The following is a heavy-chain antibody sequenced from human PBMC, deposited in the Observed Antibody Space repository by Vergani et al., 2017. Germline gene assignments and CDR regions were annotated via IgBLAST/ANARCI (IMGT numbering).Heavy chain of an antibody. CDR2: ISWNSGSI. V-gene: IGHV3-9*01. D-gene: IGHD3-22*01. CDR3: AKDRRYYDSSGYPS. J-gene: IGHJ4*02. Sequence: EVQLVESGGGLVQPGRSLRLSCAASGFTFDDYAMHWVRQAPGKGLEWVSGISWNSGSIGYADAVKGRFTISRDNAKNSLYLQMNSLRAEDTALYYCAKDRRYYDSSGYPSWGQGTLVTVSS. CDR1: GFTFDDYA.